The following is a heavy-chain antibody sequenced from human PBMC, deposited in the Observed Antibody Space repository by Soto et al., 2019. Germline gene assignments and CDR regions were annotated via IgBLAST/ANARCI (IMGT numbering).Heavy chain of an antibody. V-gene: IGHV4-61*01. J-gene: IGHJ6*02. D-gene: IGHD3-16*02. CDR2: IYYSGST. CDR1: GSSVCSGSYY. CDR3: AIWGLGELSLFYYGMDV. Sequence: SVTLSLTCTLAGSSVCSGSYYWNWNRHLPGKGLEWIGYIYYSGSTNYNPSLKSRVTISVDTSKNQFSLKLSSVTAADTAVYYCAIWGLGELSLFYYGMDVWGQGTTVT.